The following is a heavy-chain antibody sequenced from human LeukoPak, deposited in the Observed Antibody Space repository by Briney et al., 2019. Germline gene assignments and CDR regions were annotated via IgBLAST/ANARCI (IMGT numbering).Heavy chain of an antibody. V-gene: IGHV3-48*04. CDR2: ISGSGATI. Sequence: GGSLRLSCVASGFTFSSFSMNWVRQVPGKGLEWISYISGSGATIHYADSVKGRFTISRDSASNSLFLQLNSLRAEDTAVYYCARGPHDTNWEFDYWGQGTLVTVSS. D-gene: IGHD7-27*01. J-gene: IGHJ4*02. CDR3: ARGPHDTNWEFDY. CDR1: GFTFSSFS.